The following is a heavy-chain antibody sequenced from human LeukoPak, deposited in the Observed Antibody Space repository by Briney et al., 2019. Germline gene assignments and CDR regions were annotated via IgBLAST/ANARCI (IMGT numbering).Heavy chain of an antibody. J-gene: IGHJ4*02. CDR1: GYTFTAYC. CDR3: TTSIRSGYNWNSFDF. D-gene: IGHD3-3*01. Sequence: ASVKVSCKASGYTFTAYCIYWVRQAPGQGLEWMGLINPNSGGTNYAPRFQGRVTMTRDTSISTAYMELSRLTSDDTAVYYCTTSIRSGYNWNSFDFWGQGTLVTVSS. CDR2: INPNSGGT. V-gene: IGHV1-2*02.